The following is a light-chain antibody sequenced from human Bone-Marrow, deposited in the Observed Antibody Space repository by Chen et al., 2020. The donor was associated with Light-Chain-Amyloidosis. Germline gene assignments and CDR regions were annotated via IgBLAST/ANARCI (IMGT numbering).Light chain of an antibody. V-gene: IGLV2-14*01. CDR2: EVT. J-gene: IGLJ1*01. CDR1: SSDVGGDNH. Sequence: SALTHPASVSGSPGQSITISCSGTSSDVGGDNHVSWYPQHPDKAPKLMIYEVTIRPSWVPDRFSGSKSDNTASLTISGLQTEDEADYFCSSYTITNTLVFGSGTRVTVL. CDR3: SSYTITNTLV.